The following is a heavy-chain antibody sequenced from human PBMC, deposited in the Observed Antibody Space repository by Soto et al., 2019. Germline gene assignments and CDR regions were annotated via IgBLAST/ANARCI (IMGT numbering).Heavy chain of an antibody. J-gene: IGHJ4*02. Sequence: ASVKVSCKTSGYTFTEYDINWVRQAPGQGLEYMGWVSSENRNAGYAPQFRGRVSMTADTSINKVYLELTTLTYEDTAVYYCDVTTGYWGQGTMVTVSS. CDR2: VSSENRNA. V-gene: IGHV1-8*01. D-gene: IGHD4-17*01. CDR1: GYTFTEYD. CDR3: DVTTGY.